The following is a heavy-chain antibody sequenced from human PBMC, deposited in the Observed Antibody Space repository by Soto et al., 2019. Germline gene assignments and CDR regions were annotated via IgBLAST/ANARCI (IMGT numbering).Heavy chain of an antibody. J-gene: IGHJ4*02. CDR2: IYYSGST. CDR3: ASHPTYIAVAGTFDY. Sequence: QLQLQESGPGLVKPSETLSLTCTVSGGSISSSSYYWGWIRQPPGKGLEWIGSIYYSGSTYYNPYLKSRVTISVDTSKNQCSLKLSSVTAADTAVYYCASHPTYIAVAGTFDYWGQGTLVTVSS. D-gene: IGHD6-19*01. V-gene: IGHV4-39*01. CDR1: GGSISSSSYY.